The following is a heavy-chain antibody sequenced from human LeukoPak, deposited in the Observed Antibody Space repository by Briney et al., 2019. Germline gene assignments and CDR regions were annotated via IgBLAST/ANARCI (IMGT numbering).Heavy chain of an antibody. CDR3: ARGEVGATLDY. CDR2: ISYDASNK. V-gene: IGHV3-30*14. J-gene: IGHJ4*02. CDR1: GFTFNTYA. Sequence: PGRSLRLSCAASGFTFNTYAMHWVRQAPGKGLEWVAVISYDASNKFYADSVKGRFTISRDNSKNTLYLQMNSLRDEDTAVYYCARGEVGATLDYWGQGTLVTVSS. D-gene: IGHD1-26*01.